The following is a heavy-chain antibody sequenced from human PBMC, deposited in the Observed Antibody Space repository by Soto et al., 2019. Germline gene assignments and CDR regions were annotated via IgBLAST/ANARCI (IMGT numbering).Heavy chain of an antibody. CDR3: ARDRPTAAVAGMLGY. CDR1: GYTFTSYG. D-gene: IGHD6-19*01. V-gene: IGHV1-18*01. CDR2: ISAYNGNT. Sequence: GASVKVSCKASGYTFTSYGISWVRQAPGQGLEWMGWISAYNGNTNYAQKLQGRVTMTTDTSTSTAYMELRSLRSDDTAVYYCARDRPTAAVAGMLGYWGQGTLVTVSS. J-gene: IGHJ4*02.